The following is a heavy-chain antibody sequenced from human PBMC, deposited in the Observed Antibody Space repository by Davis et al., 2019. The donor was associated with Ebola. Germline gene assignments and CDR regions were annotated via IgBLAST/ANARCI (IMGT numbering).Heavy chain of an antibody. V-gene: IGHV3-53*01. CDR1: AFTVSSNY. CDR3: ASRTYGSGSY. J-gene: IGHJ4*02. Sequence: GESLKISCAASAFTVSSNYMTWVRQAPGKGLEWVSIIYSGAGGSTYYADSVKGRFTISRDNSRSTLYLQMNSLRADDTAVYYCASRTYGSGSYWGQGTLVTVSS. CDR2: IYSGAGGST. D-gene: IGHD3-10*01.